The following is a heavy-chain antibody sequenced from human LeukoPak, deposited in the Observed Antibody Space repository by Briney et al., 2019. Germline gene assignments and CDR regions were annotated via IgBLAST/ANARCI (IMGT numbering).Heavy chain of an antibody. CDR2: MNPNSGNT. CDR1: GYTFTSYD. J-gene: IGHJ3*02. V-gene: IGHV1-8*01. Sequence: ASVKVSCKASGYTFTSYDINWVRQATGQGLEWMGWMNPNSGNTGYAQKFQGRVTMTRNTSISTAYMELSSLRSDDTAVYYCARDRRRGVVIKLVAFDIWGQGTMVTVSS. D-gene: IGHD3-3*01. CDR3: ARDRRRGVVIKLVAFDI.